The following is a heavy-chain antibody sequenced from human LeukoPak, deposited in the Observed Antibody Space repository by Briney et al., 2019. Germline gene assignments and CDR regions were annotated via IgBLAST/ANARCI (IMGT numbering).Heavy chain of an antibody. CDR3: CGSGWFAGPFGY. V-gene: IGHV4-39*07. CDR2: MHYSGST. CDR1: GGSISTSGYY. D-gene: IGHD6-19*01. J-gene: IGHJ4*02. Sequence: SETLSLTCTVSGGSISTSGYYWGWIRQSPETGLEWIGSMHYSGSTYYNPSLNSRVTISVDTSKNQFSLKLTSVTAADTAVYYCCGSGWFAGPFGYWGQGALVTVSS.